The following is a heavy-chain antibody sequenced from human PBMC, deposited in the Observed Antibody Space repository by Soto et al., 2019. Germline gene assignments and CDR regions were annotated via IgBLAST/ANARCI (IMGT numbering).Heavy chain of an antibody. CDR1: GDSISNGYYY. CDR3: ARRYLD. Sequence: PXETLSLTCTVSGDSISNGYYYWSWIRQPPGRGLEWIGYIDSSGSTYYNPSLKSRLTMSVDMSKNQFSLRLTSVTAADTAVYYCARRYLDWGQGLLVTVSS. CDR2: IDSSGST. D-gene: IGHD3-16*02. V-gene: IGHV4-30-4*01. J-gene: IGHJ4*02.